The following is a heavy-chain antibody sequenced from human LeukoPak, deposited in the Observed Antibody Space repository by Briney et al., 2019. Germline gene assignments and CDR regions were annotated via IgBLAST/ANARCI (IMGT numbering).Heavy chain of an antibody. D-gene: IGHD2-2*01. CDR2: ISAYNGNT. CDR1: GYTFASYG. J-gene: IGHJ5*02. V-gene: IGHV1-18*01. CDR3: ARVRIVVVPAARAGWFDP. Sequence: GASVKVSCKASGYTFASYGISWVRQAPGQGLEWMGWISAYNGNTNYAQKLQGRVTMTTDTSTSTAYMELRSLRSDDTAVYYCARVRIVVVPAARAGWFDPWGQGTLVTVSS.